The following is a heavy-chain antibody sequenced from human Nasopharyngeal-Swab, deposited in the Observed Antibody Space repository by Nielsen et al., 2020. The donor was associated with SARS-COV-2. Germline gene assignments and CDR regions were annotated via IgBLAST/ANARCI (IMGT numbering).Heavy chain of an antibody. CDR1: GYTFTSYY. Sequence: ASVKVSCKASGYTFTSYYMHWVRQAPGQRLEWMGWINAGNGNTKYSQKFQGRVTITRDTSASTAYMELSSLRSEDTAVYYCARDRGYCSSTSCQNAFDIWGQGTMVTVSS. J-gene: IGHJ3*02. D-gene: IGHD2-2*01. CDR2: INAGNGNT. CDR3: ARDRGYCSSTSCQNAFDI. V-gene: IGHV1-3*01.